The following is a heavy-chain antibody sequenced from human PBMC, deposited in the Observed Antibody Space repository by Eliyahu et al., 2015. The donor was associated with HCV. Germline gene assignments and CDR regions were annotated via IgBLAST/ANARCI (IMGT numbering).Heavy chain of an antibody. Sequence: QVQLQESGPGLVKPSGTLSLTCAVSGGSISSSNWWSWVRQPPGKGLEGIGEIYHSGSTNYNPSLKSRVTISVDKSKNQFSLKLSSVPAADTAVYYCARARASPQGFHYGMDVWGQGTTVTVSS. CDR2: IYHSGST. CDR1: GGSISSSNW. CDR3: ARARASPQGFHYGMDV. V-gene: IGHV4-4*02. J-gene: IGHJ6*02. D-gene: IGHD3-10*01.